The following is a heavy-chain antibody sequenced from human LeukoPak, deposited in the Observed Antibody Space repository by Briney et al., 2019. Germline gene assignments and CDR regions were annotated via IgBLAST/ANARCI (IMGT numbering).Heavy chain of an antibody. D-gene: IGHD3-9*01. CDR1: GGTFSSYA. CDR2: IIPIFGTA. J-gene: IGHJ4*02. V-gene: IGHV1-69*13. Sequence: SVKVSCKASGGTFSSYAISWVRQAPGQGLEWMGGIIPIFGTANYAQKFQGRVTITADESTSTAYMELSSLRSEDTAVYCCAREFYDILTGYYSRYFDYWGQGTLVTVSS. CDR3: AREFYDILTGYYSRYFDY.